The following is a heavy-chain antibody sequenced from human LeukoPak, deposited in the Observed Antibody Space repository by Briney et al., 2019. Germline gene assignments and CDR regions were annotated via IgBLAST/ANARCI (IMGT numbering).Heavy chain of an antibody. CDR2: IYYSGSS. CDR1: GASIRSGRNY. J-gene: IGHJ4*02. V-gene: IGHV4-39*01. CDR3: ARHVSGSAMMHYFDY. Sequence: ASETLSLTCNVSGASIRSGRNYWGWIRQSPGKGLEWIGSIYYSGSSSYNPSLQSRVSISVDTSKNHISLKVFSLTAADTALYYCARHVSGSAMMHYFDYWGQGNLVTVSS. D-gene: IGHD5-18*01.